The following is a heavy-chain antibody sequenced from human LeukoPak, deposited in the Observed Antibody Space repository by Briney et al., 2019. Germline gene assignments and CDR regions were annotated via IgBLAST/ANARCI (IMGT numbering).Heavy chain of an antibody. J-gene: IGHJ4*02. V-gene: IGHV4-4*07. CDR1: GGSISSYY. D-gene: IGHD2-2*01. Sequence: PSETLSLTCTVSGGSISSYYWSWIRQPAGKGLEWIGRIYTSGSTNYNPSLKSRVTMSVDTSKNQFSLKLSSVTAADTAVYYCARALVVPAAMGDYYFDYWGQGTLVTVSS. CDR2: IYTSGST. CDR3: ARALVVPAAMGDYYFDY.